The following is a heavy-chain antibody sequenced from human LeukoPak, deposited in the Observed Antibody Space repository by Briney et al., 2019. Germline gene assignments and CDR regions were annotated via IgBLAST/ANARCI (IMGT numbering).Heavy chain of an antibody. CDR3: AGRXQVXXXXPXAFDL. CDR1: GGSMSHAY. J-gene: IGHJ3*01. CDR2: MYFTGTS. V-gene: IGHV4-59*08. Sequence: KTSETLSLTCTVSGGSMSHAYWSWIRQPPGRGLEWLGYMYFTGTSKVNPSLKSRVTISLDTSKNQLSLRLTSVTAADTAMYYCAGRXQVXXXXPXAFDLWGXGTGVTV.